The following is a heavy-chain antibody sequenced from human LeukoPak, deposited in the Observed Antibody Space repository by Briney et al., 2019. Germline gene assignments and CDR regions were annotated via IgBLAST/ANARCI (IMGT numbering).Heavy chain of an antibody. V-gene: IGHV3-48*03. CDR2: ISSSGSSV. D-gene: IGHD6-13*01. CDR1: GFTFSSYE. Sequence: GGSLRLSCAASGFTFSSYEMNWVRQAPGQGLEWVSYISSSGSSVYYADSVRGRFTISRDNAKNSLYLQMNSLRAEDTAVYYCARGPFALIAAAANDAFDVWGQGTVVTVSS. CDR3: ARGPFALIAAAANDAFDV. J-gene: IGHJ3*01.